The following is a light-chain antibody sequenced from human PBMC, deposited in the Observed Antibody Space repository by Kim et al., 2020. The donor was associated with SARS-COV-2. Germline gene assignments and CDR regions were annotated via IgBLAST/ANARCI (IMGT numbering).Light chain of an antibody. CDR3: QQYNTMYT. CDR1: QSIGSN. Sequence: LSGSPGERATLSCRASQSIGSNLAWYQQKPGQVPRLLIYGASTRATGISARFSGSGSGTEFTLTISSLQSEDFAVYFCQQYNTMYTFGQGTKLEI. V-gene: IGKV3-15*01. CDR2: GAS. J-gene: IGKJ2*01.